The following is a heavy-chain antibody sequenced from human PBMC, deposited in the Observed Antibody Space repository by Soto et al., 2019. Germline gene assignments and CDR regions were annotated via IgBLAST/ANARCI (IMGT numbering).Heavy chain of an antibody. CDR3: PRPYPANYHSYYRDV. CDR1: GYIFTNYD. Sequence: QEQLVQSGAEVQKPGASVKVSCKASGYIFTNYDIHWVRQATGQGFEWMGWMNPNSRNTGYAQKFQEGVTLTSRTSVSTAYMDLSSLEPDDTAVYYCPRPYPANYHSYYRDVWVKGPRSPSP. J-gene: IGHJ6*03. V-gene: IGHV1-8*01. CDR2: MNPNSRNT.